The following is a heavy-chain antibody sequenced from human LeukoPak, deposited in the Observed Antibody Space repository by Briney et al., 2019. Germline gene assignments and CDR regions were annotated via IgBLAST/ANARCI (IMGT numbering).Heavy chain of an antibody. CDR3: ARGVNGVSTFDP. J-gene: IGHJ5*02. Sequence: TGGSLRLSCAASGFTFSSYSMNWVRQAPGKGLEWVSSISSSSSYIYYADSVKGRFTISRDNAKNSLYLQMNSLRAEDTAVYYCARGVNGVSTFDPWGQGTLVTVSS. CDR2: ISSSSSYI. CDR1: GFTFSSYS. D-gene: IGHD2-8*01. V-gene: IGHV3-21*01.